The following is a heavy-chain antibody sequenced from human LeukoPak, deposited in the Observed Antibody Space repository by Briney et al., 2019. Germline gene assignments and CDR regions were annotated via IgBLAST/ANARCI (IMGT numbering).Heavy chain of an antibody. CDR2: ISSSGSTI. CDR1: GFTFSSYE. Sequence: GGSLRLSCAASGFTFSSYEMNWVRQAPGKGLEWVSYISSSGSTIYYADSVKGRFTISRDNAKNSLYLQMNSLRAEDTAVYYCARDETYYYDSSGYYYSFSIDYWGQGTLVTVSS. D-gene: IGHD3-22*01. J-gene: IGHJ4*02. V-gene: IGHV3-48*03. CDR3: ARDETYYYDSSGYYYSFSIDY.